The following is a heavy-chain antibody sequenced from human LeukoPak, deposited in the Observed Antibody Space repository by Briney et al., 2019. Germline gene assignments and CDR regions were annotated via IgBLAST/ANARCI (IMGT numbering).Heavy chain of an antibody. J-gene: IGHJ5*02. Sequence: GGSLRLSCAASGFTFSSYEMNWVRQAPGKGLEWVSYISSSGSTIYYADSVKGRFTISRDNAKNSLYLQMNSLRAEDTAVYYCARYDYGDYGGYNWFDPWGQGTLVTVSS. V-gene: IGHV3-48*03. CDR3: ARYDYGDYGGYNWFDP. D-gene: IGHD4-17*01. CDR1: GFTFSSYE. CDR2: ISSSGSTI.